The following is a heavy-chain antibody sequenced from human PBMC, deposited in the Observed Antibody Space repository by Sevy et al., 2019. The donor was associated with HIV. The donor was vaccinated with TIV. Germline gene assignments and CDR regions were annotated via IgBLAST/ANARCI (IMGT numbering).Heavy chain of an antibody. CDR1: GFTFSSYW. J-gene: IGHJ4*02. CDR3: ARALAAAASY. D-gene: IGHD6-25*01. V-gene: IGHV3-7*01. CDR2: VKQDGSEK. Sequence: GGSLRLSCAASGFTFSSYWMNWVRRAPDKGLEWVANVKQDGSEKYYVDSVKGRFTISRDNAKNSMHLQMNSLRAEDTAVYYCARALAAAASYWGQGTLVTVSS.